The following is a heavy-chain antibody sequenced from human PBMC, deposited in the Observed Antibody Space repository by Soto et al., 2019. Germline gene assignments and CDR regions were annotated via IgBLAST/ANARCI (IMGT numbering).Heavy chain of an antibody. D-gene: IGHD2-21*02. CDR1: GGSISSGDYY. CDR2: IYYSGST. Sequence: PSETLSLTCTVSGGSISSGDYYWSWIRQPPGKGLEWIGYIYYSGSTYYNPSLKSRVTISVDTSKNQFSLKLSSVTAADTAVYYCARGVTATRYNWFDPWGQGTLVPVSS. CDR3: ARGVTATRYNWFDP. J-gene: IGHJ5*02. V-gene: IGHV4-30-4*01.